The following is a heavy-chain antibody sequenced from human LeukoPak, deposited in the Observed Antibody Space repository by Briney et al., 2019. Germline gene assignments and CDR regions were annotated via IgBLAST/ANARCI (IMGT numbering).Heavy chain of an antibody. CDR2: INWNGGST. D-gene: IGHD2-15*01. V-gene: IGHV3-20*04. Sequence: GGPLRLSCAASGFTFDDYGMSWVRHAPGKGLEWVSGINWNGGSTGYADSVKGRFTISRDNAKNSLYLQMNSLRAEDTALYYCARSVAASRDYWGQGTLVTVSS. CDR3: ARSVAASRDY. J-gene: IGHJ4*02. CDR1: GFTFDDYG.